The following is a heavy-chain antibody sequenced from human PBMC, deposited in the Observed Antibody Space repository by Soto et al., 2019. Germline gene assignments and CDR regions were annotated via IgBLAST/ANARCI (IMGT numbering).Heavy chain of an antibody. CDR3: ARDDVGYFDRYGMDV. Sequence: GGSLRLSCAASGFTFSSYSMNWVRQAPGKGLEWVSSISSSSSYIYYADSVKGRFTISRDNAKNSLYLQMNSLRAEDTAVYYCARDDVGYFDRYGMDVWGQGTTVTVSS. CDR2: ISSSSSYI. CDR1: GFTFSSYS. D-gene: IGHD3-9*01. V-gene: IGHV3-21*01. J-gene: IGHJ6*02.